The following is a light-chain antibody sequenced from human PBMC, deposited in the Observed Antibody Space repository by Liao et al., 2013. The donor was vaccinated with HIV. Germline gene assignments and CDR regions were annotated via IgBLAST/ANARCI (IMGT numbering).Light chain of an antibody. CDR3: QVWDTTGDHPL. V-gene: IGLV3-1*01. J-gene: IGLJ3*02. CDR2: QDN. CDR1: RLTDKF. Sequence: SYELTQPPSVSVSPGQTVDISCSGNRLTDKFVNWYQKRPGQPPILLVFQDNKRPSGIPERFSGSNSGNTATLTISGTQAMDEADYFCQVWDTTGDHPLFGGGTKLTVL.